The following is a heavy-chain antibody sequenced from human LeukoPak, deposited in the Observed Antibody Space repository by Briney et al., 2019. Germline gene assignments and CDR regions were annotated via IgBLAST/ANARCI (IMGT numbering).Heavy chain of an antibody. D-gene: IGHD1-26*01. CDR1: GGSISSNY. CDR2: IYYSGST. CDR3: ARHEVGSHFDY. Sequence: SETLSLTCSVSGGSISSNYWSWIRQPPGMGLEWIGYIYYSGSTNYNPSLKSRVTISVDTSKNQFSLKLTSVTAADTAVYYCARHEVGSHFDYWGQGTLITVSS. V-gene: IGHV4-59*08. J-gene: IGHJ4*02.